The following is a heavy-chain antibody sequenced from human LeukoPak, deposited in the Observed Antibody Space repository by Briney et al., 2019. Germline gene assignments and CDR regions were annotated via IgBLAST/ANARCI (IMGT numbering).Heavy chain of an antibody. D-gene: IGHD3-16*01. CDR2: ISYDGTYK. CDR3: ARVRSMSTTPYMDV. V-gene: IGHV3-30*03. Sequence: PGRSLRLSCAASGFTFSSYGMHWVRQAPGKGLEGVAVISYDGTYKYYADSVKGRFTISRDNSKNTLYLQMNSLRAEDTAVYYCARVRSMSTTPYMDVWGRGTTVTVSS. J-gene: IGHJ6*02. CDR1: GFTFSSYG.